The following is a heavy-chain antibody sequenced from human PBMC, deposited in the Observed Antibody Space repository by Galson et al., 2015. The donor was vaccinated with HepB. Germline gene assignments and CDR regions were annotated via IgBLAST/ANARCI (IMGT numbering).Heavy chain of an antibody. CDR1: GFTFGSYA. Sequence: SLRLSCAASGFTFGSYAMSWVRQAPGKGLEWVSHIGGSGDSTYYADSVKGRFTIFRDNSKNTLYLQMNSLRAEDTAVYYCAKVHLYMVRGIILGYHFDYWGQGTLVPVSS. D-gene: IGHD3-10*01. CDR3: AKVHLYMVRGIILGYHFDY. V-gene: IGHV3-23*01. J-gene: IGHJ4*02. CDR2: IGGSGDST.